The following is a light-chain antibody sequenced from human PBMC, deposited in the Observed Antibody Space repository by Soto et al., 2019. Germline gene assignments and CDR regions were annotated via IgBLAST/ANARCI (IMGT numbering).Light chain of an antibody. CDR3: QQYYSTPYS. J-gene: IGKJ2*03. V-gene: IGKV4-1*01. CDR1: QSVLYSSNNKNY. CDR2: WAS. Sequence: DIVMTQSPDSLAVSLGERATINCKSSQSVLYSSNNKNYLAWYQQKPGQPPKLLIYWASTRESGVPDRFSGGGSGTDFALTIDSRQAGDVAVYYCQQYYSTPYSFGQGTKLEIK.